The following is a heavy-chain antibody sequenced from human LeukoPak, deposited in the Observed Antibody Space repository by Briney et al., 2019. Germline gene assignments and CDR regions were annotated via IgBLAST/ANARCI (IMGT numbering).Heavy chain of an antibody. CDR3: ATSIGEYSSSWYGDYCYMDV. Sequence: PSETLSLTCAVYGGSFSGYYWSWIRQPPGKGLEWIGEINHSGSTNYNPSLKSRVTISVDTSKNQFSLKLSSVTAADTAVYYCATSIGEYSSSWYGDYCYMDVWGKGTTVTISS. CDR2: INHSGST. CDR1: GGSFSGYY. J-gene: IGHJ6*03. D-gene: IGHD6-13*01. V-gene: IGHV4-34*01.